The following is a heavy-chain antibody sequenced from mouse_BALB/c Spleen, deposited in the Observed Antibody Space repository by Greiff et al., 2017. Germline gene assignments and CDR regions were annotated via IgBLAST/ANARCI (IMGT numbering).Heavy chain of an antibody. V-gene: IGHV1-67*01. J-gene: IGHJ2*01. D-gene: IGHD2-3*01. CDR2: ISTYYGNT. CDR3: AGGDDPSFDY. CDR1: GYTFTDYA. Sequence: QVQLQQSGPELVRPGVSVKISCKGSGYTFTDYAMHWVKQSHAKSLEWIGVISTYYGNTNYNPKFKGKATMTVDKSSSTAYMELARLTSEDSAVYYCAGGDDPSFDYWGQGTTLTVSS.